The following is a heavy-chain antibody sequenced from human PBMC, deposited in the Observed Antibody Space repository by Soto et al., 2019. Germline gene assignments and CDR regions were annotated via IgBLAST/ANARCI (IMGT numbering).Heavy chain of an antibody. D-gene: IGHD6-13*01. CDR1: GFTFSNYA. CDR3: ASDSSSWLRFDY. V-gene: IGHV3-23*01. J-gene: IGHJ4*02. CDR2: LSDGGGST. Sequence: PGGPLRLSCAASGFTFSNYAMSWVRQAPGKGLEWVSGLSDGGGSTFYADSVKGRFTISRDNAKNTLYLQMNSLRAEDTAVYYCASDSSSWLRFDYWGQGTLVTVSS.